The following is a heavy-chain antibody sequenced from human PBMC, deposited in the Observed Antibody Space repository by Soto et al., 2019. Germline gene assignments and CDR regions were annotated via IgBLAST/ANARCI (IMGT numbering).Heavy chain of an antibody. V-gene: IGHV1-69*13. CDR3: ARDDELSGAVHYYYYGMDV. CDR1: GGTFSSYA. CDR2: IIPIFGTA. Sequence: VASVKVSCKASGGTFSSYAISWVRQAPGQGLEWMGGIIPIFGTANYAQKFQGRVTITADESTSTAYMELSSLRSEDTAVYYCARDDELSGAVHYYYYGMDVWGQGTTVTVSS. D-gene: IGHD1-26*01. J-gene: IGHJ6*02.